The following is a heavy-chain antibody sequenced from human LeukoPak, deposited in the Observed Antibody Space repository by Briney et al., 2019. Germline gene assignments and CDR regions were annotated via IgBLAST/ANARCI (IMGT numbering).Heavy chain of an antibody. D-gene: IGHD2-2*01. Sequence: GGSLRLSCAASGFTFSSYWMSWVRQAPGKGLEWVANIKQDGSEKYYVDSVKGRFTISRDNAKNPLYLQMNSLRAEDTAVYYCARDPLYCSSTSCYWGYFDYWGQGTLVTVSS. CDR2: IKQDGSEK. V-gene: IGHV3-7*01. CDR1: GFTFSSYW. J-gene: IGHJ4*02. CDR3: ARDPLYCSSTSCYWGYFDY.